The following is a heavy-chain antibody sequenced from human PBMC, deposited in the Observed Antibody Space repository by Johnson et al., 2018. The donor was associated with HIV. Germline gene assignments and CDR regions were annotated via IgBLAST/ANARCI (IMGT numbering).Heavy chain of an antibody. D-gene: IGHD2-8*02. CDR1: GFNFSHYS. Sequence: QVQLVESGGGLVQPGGSLRLSCAASGFNFSHYSMHWVRQAPGKGLEWLAVTSNDGGNKYYSDSVKGRFTVSRDNSQNTLYLQMNSLRAEDTAVYYCARDDLRDTGAFDIWGQGTMVTVSS. CDR3: ARDDLRDTGAFDI. CDR2: TSNDGGNK. J-gene: IGHJ3*02. V-gene: IGHV3-30-3*01.